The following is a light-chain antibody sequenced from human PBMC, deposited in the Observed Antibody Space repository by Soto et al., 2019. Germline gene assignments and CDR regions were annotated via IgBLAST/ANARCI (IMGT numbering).Light chain of an antibody. Sequence: QSVLTQPPSASGTPGQRVTISCSGSRSNIGNNAVTWYQQFPETAPNLLIYNTNQRPSGVPDRFSGSKSGTSASLAISGLQAEDEADYYCATWDDSLNARGVFGGGTKLTVL. V-gene: IGLV1-44*01. CDR1: RSNIGNNA. J-gene: IGLJ3*02. CDR2: NTN. CDR3: ATWDDSLNARGV.